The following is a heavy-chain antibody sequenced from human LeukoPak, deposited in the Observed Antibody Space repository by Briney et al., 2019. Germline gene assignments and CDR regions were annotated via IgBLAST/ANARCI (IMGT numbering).Heavy chain of an antibody. D-gene: IGHD6-19*01. V-gene: IGHV1-24*01. CDR1: GYTLTELS. CDR2: FDPEDGET. J-gene: IGHJ4*02. Sequence: ASVKVSCKVTGYTLTELSMHWVRQAPGKGLEWMGGFDPEDGETIYAQKFQGRVTMTEDTSTDTAYMELSSLRSEDTAVYYCATGIAVAGTPFDYWGQGTLVTVSS. CDR3: ATGIAVAGTPFDY.